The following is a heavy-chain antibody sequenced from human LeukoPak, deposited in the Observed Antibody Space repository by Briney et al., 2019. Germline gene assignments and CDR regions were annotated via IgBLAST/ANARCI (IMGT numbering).Heavy chain of an antibody. D-gene: IGHD2-2*01. CDR1: GGSFSGYY. Sequence: SETLSLTCAVYGGSFSGYYWSWIRQPPGKGLEWIGEINHSGSTNYNPYLKSRVTISVDTSKNQFSLKLSSVTAADTAVYYCARGKGVVPAARGWFDYWGQGTLVTVSS. V-gene: IGHV4-34*01. J-gene: IGHJ4*02. CDR2: INHSGST. CDR3: ARGKGVVPAARGWFDY.